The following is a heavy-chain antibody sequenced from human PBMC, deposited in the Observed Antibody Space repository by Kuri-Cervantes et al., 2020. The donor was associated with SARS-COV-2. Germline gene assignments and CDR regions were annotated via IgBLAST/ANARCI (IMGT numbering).Heavy chain of an antibody. CDR1: GFSLSTSGMR. V-gene: IGHV2-70*04. Sequence: SGPTLVKPTQTLTLTCTFSGFSLSTSGMRVSWIRQPPGKALEWLARIDWDDDKFYSTSLKTRLTISKDTSKNQVVLTMTNMDPVDTATYYCARIIDYYGSGSYMDVWGKGTTVTVSS. D-gene: IGHD3-10*01. CDR3: ARIIDYYGSGSYMDV. J-gene: IGHJ6*03. CDR2: IDWDDDK.